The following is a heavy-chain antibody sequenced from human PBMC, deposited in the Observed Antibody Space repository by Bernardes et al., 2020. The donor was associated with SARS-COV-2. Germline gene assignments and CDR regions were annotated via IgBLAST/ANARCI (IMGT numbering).Heavy chain of an antibody. CDR3: ARDFVGEISADGDAFAP. D-gene: IGHD3-16*02. Sequence: GGSLRLSCTGSGFAFDSHAMNWIRQAPGRGLEWISGLGSVATGGATYYADSVKGRFTISRDSSKNILYLQMNSLRAEDTAVYHCARDFVGEISADGDAFAPWGQGTTVTVSS. J-gene: IGHJ3*01. V-gene: IGHV3-23*01. CDR1: GFAFDSHA. CDR2: LGSVATGGAT.